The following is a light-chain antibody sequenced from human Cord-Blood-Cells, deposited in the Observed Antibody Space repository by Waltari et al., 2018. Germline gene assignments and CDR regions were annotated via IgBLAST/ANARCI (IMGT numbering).Light chain of an antibody. Sequence: QSVLTQPPSASGTPGQRVTISCSGSSSNIGSNYVYWYQQLPGTAPKLPSYRNKRRPSGVPDRFGASTPGTWAPLAFSGLRSENEAAYYCAAWEDSQSGLFGGGPKLTFL. V-gene: IGLV1-47*01. J-gene: IGLJ2*01. CDR1: SSNIGSNY. CDR3: AAWEDSQSGL. CDR2: RNK.